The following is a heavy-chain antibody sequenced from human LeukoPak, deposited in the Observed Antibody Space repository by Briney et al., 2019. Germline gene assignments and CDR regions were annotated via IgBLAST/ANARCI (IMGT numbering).Heavy chain of an antibody. V-gene: IGHV3-21*01. D-gene: IGHD6-6*01. CDR1: GFTFSSYS. Sequence: GGSLRLSCAASGFTFSSYSMNWVRQAPGKGLEWVSSISSSSSYIYYADSVKGRFTISGDNAKNSLYLQMNNLRAEDTAVYYCASQSSSSGGDYWGQGTLVTVSS. CDR3: ASQSSSSGGDY. J-gene: IGHJ4*02. CDR2: ISSSSSYI.